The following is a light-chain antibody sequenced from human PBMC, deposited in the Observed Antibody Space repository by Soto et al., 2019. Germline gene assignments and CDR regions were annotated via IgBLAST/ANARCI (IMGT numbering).Light chain of an antibody. CDR1: SSDVGSYNY. CDR3: SSYRSSSTYV. J-gene: IGLJ1*01. V-gene: IGLV2-14*01. Sequence: QSALTQPASVSGSPGQSITISCTGTSSDVGSYNYVSWHQQHPGQAPKLMIYEVTHRASGIPDRFSASKSGNTASLTISGHQAGDEADYYCSSYRSSSTYVFGTGTKLTVL. CDR2: EVT.